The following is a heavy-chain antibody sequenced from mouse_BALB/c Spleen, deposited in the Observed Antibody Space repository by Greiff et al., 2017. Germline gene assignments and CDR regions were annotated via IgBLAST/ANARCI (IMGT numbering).Heavy chain of an antibody. D-gene: IGHD1-1*01. Sequence: EVKLMESGGGLVQPGGSLKLSCAASGFTFSSYGMSWVRQTPDKRLELVATINSNGGSTYYPDSVKGRFTISRDNAKNTLYLQMSSLKSEDTAMYYCARDRGEILPLDYWGQGTTLTVSS. CDR1: GFTFSSYG. J-gene: IGHJ2*01. CDR2: INSNGGST. CDR3: ARDRGEILPLDY. V-gene: IGHV5-6-3*01.